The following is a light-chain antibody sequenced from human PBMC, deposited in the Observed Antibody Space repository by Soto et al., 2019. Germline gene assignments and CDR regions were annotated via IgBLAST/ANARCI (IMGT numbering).Light chain of an antibody. Sequence: QCALTQPASVSASPGQSITISCTGTSSDVGRYNYVSWYQQYPGKAPKLILYDVSKRPSGVADRFAGSKSGNTASLTISGLQPEDEADYYCSSYKSSSTYLFGTGTKLTVL. J-gene: IGLJ1*01. V-gene: IGLV2-14*03. CDR2: DVS. CDR3: SSYKSSSTYL. CDR1: SSDVGRYNY.